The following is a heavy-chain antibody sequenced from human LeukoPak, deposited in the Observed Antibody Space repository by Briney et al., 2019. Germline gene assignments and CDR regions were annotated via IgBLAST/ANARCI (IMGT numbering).Heavy chain of an antibody. J-gene: IGHJ4*02. CDR3: AKDGASGSYWRYFDY. CDR1: GFTFDDYA. D-gene: IGHD1-26*01. V-gene: IGHV3-9*01. CDR2: ISWNSGSI. Sequence: PGGSLRLSCAASGFTFDDYAMHWVRQAPGKGLEWVSGISWNSGSIGYADSVKGRFTISRDNAKNSLYLQMNSLRAEVTALYYCAKDGASGSYWRYFDYWGQGTLVTVSS.